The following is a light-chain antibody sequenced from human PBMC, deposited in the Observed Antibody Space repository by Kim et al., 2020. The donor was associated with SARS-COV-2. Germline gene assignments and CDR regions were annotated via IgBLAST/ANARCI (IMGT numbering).Light chain of an antibody. CDR1: QNIIKH. CDR3: EQFRIYTPT. CDR2: ASS. V-gene: IGKV1-16*01. Sequence: AYVEDRVTITCRASQNIIKHLAWVQQRPGKNPKPLLYASSNVQSGGPPRVGGSGYRAENTLTNAGLQPEKGPTYYCEQFRIYTPTFGGGSKVDIK. J-gene: IGKJ4*01.